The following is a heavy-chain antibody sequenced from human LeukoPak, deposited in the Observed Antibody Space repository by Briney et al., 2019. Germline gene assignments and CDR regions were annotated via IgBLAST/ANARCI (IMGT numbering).Heavy chain of an antibody. D-gene: IGHD4-23*01. CDR2: IKSKTDGGTT. CDR3: TTASYGGKDVLLDY. V-gene: IGHV3-15*01. J-gene: IGHJ4*02. CDR1: GFTFSNAW. Sequence: PGGSLRLSCAASGFTFSNAWMSWVRQAPGKGLEWVGRIKSKTDGGTTDYAAPVKGRFTISRDDSKNTLYLQMNSLKTEDTAVYYCTTASYGGKDVLLDYWGQGTLVTVSS.